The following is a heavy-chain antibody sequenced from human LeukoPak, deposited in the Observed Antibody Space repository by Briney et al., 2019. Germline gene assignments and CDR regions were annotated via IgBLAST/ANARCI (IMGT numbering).Heavy chain of an antibody. J-gene: IGHJ4*02. Sequence: SETLSRTCTVSGGSISSYYWSWIRQPPGKGLEWIGYIYYSGSTNYNPSLKSRVTISVDTSKNQFSLKLSSVTAADTAVYYCARDVRGDYFDYWGQGTLVTVSS. CDR1: GGSISSYY. D-gene: IGHD3-10*02. V-gene: IGHV4-59*01. CDR2: IYYSGST. CDR3: ARDVRGDYFDY.